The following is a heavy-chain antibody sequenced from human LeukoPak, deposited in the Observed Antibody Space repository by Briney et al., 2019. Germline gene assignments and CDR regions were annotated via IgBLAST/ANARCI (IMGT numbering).Heavy chain of an antibody. CDR3: ARGEVWWSGSYNWFDP. D-gene: IGHD3-10*01. J-gene: IGHJ5*02. CDR2: INPNSGGT. CDR1: GYTFTGYY. V-gene: IGHV1-2*02. Sequence: ASVKVSCKASGYTFTGYYMHWVRQAPGQGLEWMGWINPNSGGTNYAQKFQGRVTMTRDTSISTAYMELSRLRSDDTAVCYCARGEVWWSGSYNWFDPWGQGTLVTVSS.